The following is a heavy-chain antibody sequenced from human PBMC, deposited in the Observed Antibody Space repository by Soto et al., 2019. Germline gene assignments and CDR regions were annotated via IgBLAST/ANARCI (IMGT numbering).Heavy chain of an antibody. V-gene: IGHV3-74*01. J-gene: IGHJ6*03. CDR3: ARDPYVVTTLLHYMDV. Sequence: GGSLRLSCAASGFTFSNYWMHWVRQAPGKGLVWVSRINSDGSSISYADSVKGRFTISRDNAKKTLSLQMNSLRAEDTAVYYCARDPYVVTTLLHYMDVWGKGTTVTVSS. D-gene: IGHD5-12*01. CDR2: INSDGSSI. CDR1: GFTFSNYW.